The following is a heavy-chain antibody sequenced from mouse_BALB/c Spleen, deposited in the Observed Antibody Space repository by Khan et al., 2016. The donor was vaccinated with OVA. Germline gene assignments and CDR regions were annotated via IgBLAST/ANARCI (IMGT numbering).Heavy chain of an antibody. Sequence: QIQLVQSGPALKKPGETVKISCKASGYTFTNYGMTWVRQAPGKGLKWMVWINTSTGEPTYADDFRGRFAFSLETSASTAYLQINNLKDEDTATYFCARVGYSGTMDYWGQGTSVTVSS. V-gene: IGHV9-3-1*01. J-gene: IGHJ4*01. CDR1: GYTFTNYG. D-gene: IGHD2-14*01. CDR3: ARVGYSGTMDY. CDR2: INTSTGEP.